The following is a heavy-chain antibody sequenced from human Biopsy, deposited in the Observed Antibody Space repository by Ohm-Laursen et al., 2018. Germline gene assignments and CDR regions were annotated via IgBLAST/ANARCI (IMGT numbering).Heavy chain of an antibody. Sequence: SLRLSCSASGFTFHTYAMNWVRQAPGQGLEWVAHIDVSDYNTYYADSVRGRFTISRDNSKQMAHLEINSLTADDTAVYYCVKQWGGYNFDSWGQGTLVTVSS. CDR2: IDVSDYNT. J-gene: IGHJ5*01. D-gene: IGHD1-14*01. V-gene: IGHV3-23*01. CDR1: GFTFHTYA. CDR3: VKQWGGYNFDS.